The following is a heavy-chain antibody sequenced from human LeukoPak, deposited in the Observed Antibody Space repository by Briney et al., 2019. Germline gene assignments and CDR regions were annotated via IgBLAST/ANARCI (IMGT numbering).Heavy chain of an antibody. CDR2: IRSTPYGATP. CDR3: TRNRFVDFDY. J-gene: IGHJ4*02. CDR1: GFTFGDYA. V-gene: IGHV3-49*04. D-gene: IGHD3-16*02. Sequence: PGGSLRLSCTASGFTFGDYAISWVRQAPGKGLELIGFIRSTPYGATPDYAASVKGRFTISRYDSKSTAYLQMNSLKIDDTAVYFCTRNRFVDFDYWGLGTLVTVSS.